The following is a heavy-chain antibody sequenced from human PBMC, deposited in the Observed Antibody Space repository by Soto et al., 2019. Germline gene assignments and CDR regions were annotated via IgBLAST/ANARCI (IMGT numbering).Heavy chain of an antibody. CDR3: ARGYYGGCFDY. CDR2: IYHSGGT. D-gene: IGHD4-17*01. Sequence: QVQLQESGPGLVKPSGTLSVTCAVSGASISSGNWWSWVRQSPGKGLEWIGEIYHSGGTNYNPSLKSRVTMSVDQSKNQFSLDLTSVTAADTAIYYCARGYYGGCFDYWGQGTLVTVSS. J-gene: IGHJ4*02. CDR1: GASISSGNW. V-gene: IGHV4-4*02.